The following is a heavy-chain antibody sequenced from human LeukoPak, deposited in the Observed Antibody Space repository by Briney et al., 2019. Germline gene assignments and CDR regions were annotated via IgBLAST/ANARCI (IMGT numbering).Heavy chain of an antibody. CDR3: ARGLLYYYYYMDV. CDR2: IYYSGST. CDR1: GGSISSYY. D-gene: IGHD2-21*01. Sequence: SETLSLTCTVSGGSISSYYWSWIRQPPGKGLEWIGYIYYSGSTNYNPSLKSRVTISVDTSKNQFSLKLSSVTAADTAVYYCARGLLYYYYYMDVWGKGTTVTVSS. J-gene: IGHJ6*03. V-gene: IGHV4-59*01.